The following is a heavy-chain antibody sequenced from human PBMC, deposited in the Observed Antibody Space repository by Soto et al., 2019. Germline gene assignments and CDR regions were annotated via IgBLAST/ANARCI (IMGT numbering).Heavy chain of an antibody. CDR3: ARYYCSSGNCYYFDY. Sequence: SETLSLTCTVSGGSISSYYWSWIRQTPGKGLEWIGYISYTGRTNYNPSLKSRVSFSVDTSKNQFSLKLSSVTAADTAVYYCARYYCSSGNCYYFDYWGQGTLVTVSS. V-gene: IGHV4-59*01. D-gene: IGHD2-2*01. J-gene: IGHJ4*02. CDR1: GGSISSYY. CDR2: ISYTGRT.